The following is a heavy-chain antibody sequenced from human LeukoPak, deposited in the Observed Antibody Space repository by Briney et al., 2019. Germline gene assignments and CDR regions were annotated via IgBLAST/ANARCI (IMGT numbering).Heavy chain of an antibody. V-gene: IGHV3-23*01. CDR1: GFTISSYA. CDR2: MSGSGGNT. J-gene: IGHJ4*02. D-gene: IGHD5-18*01. Sequence: GGSLRLSCAVSGFTISSYAMSWVRQAPGKGLEWVSAMSGSGGNTYYADSVRGRITISRDNSKNMPYLEMNSLRAEDTAVYYCARDDITAMELDYWGQGTLVTVSS. CDR3: ARDDITAMELDY.